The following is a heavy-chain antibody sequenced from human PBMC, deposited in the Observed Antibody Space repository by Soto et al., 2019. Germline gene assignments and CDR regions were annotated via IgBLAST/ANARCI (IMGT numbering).Heavy chain of an antibody. CDR3: ASGLREYCGGDCSPYYYGMDV. Sequence: ASVKVSCKASGGTFSSYAISWVRQAPGQGLEWMGGIIPIFGTANYAQKFQGRVTITADESTSTAYMELSSLRSEDTAVYYCASGLREYCGGDCSPYYYGMDVWGQGTTVTVSS. V-gene: IGHV1-69*13. D-gene: IGHD2-21*02. CDR1: GGTFSSYA. J-gene: IGHJ6*02. CDR2: IIPIFGTA.